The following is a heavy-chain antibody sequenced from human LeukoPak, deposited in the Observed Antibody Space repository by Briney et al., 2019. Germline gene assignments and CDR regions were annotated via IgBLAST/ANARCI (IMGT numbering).Heavy chain of an antibody. V-gene: IGHV3-73*01. Sequence: PGGSLRLSCAASGFTFSGSAMHWVRQASGKGLEWVGRIRGKANSYATAYAASVKGRFTISRDDSKNTAYLQMNSLKTEDTAVYYCTTLRIYCSGGSCEIDYWGQGTLVTVSS. CDR1: GFTFSGSA. CDR3: TTLRIYCSGGSCEIDY. D-gene: IGHD2-15*01. CDR2: IRGKANSYAT. J-gene: IGHJ4*02.